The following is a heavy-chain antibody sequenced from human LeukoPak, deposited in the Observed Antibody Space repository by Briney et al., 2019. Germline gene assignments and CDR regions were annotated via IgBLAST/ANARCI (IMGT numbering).Heavy chain of an antibody. CDR1: GFTFSSYW. CDR3: AKDSDGSGSSSYFDY. V-gene: IGHV3-74*01. J-gene: IGHJ4*02. Sequence: GGSLRLSCAASGFTFSSYWMHWVRQAPGKGLVWVSRINSDGSSTSYADSVKGRFTISRDNAKNTLYLQMNSLRAEDMALYYCAKDSDGSGSSSYFDYWGQGTLVTVSS. CDR2: INSDGSST. D-gene: IGHD3-10*01.